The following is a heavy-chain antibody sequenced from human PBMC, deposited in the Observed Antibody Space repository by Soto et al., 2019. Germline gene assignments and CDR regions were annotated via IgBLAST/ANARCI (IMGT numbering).Heavy chain of an antibody. Sequence: ASVKVSCKASGYTFTGYYMHWVRQAPGQGLEWMGWINPNSGGTNYAQKFQGRVTMTRDTSISTAYMELSRLRSDDTAVYYCAREGPEGVVVPAAPGYYGMDVWGQGTTVTVSS. D-gene: IGHD2-2*01. J-gene: IGHJ6*02. CDR1: GYTFTGYY. CDR3: AREGPEGVVVPAAPGYYGMDV. CDR2: INPNSGGT. V-gene: IGHV1-2*02.